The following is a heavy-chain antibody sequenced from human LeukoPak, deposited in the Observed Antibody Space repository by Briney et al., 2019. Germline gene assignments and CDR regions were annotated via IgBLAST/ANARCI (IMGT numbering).Heavy chain of an antibody. CDR2: INPNSGGT. D-gene: IGHD2-21*01. CDR3: ARAPVVVSSDWFDP. V-gene: IGHV1-2*02. J-gene: IGHJ5*02. Sequence: ASVKVSCKASGYTFTGYYMHWVRQAPGQGLEWMGWINPNSGGTNYAQKFQGRVTMTRDTSLGTAYMELSRLRYDDTAVYYCARAPVVVSSDWFDPWGQGTLVIVSS. CDR1: GYTFTGYY.